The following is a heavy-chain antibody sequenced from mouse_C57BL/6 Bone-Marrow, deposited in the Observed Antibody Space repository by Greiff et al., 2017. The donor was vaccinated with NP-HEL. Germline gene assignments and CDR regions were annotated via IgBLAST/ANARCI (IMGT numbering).Heavy chain of an antibody. CDR1: GFNIKDDY. D-gene: IGHD1-1*01. Sequence: EVQLQQSGAELVRPGASVKLSCTASGFNIKDDYMHWVKQRPEQGLEWIGWIDPENGDTEYASKFQGKATITADTSSNTAYLQLSSLTSEDTAVYYGTTTVVPHYYAMDYWGQGTSVSVSS. CDR2: IDPENGDT. CDR3: TTTVVPHYYAMDY. V-gene: IGHV14-4*01. J-gene: IGHJ4*01.